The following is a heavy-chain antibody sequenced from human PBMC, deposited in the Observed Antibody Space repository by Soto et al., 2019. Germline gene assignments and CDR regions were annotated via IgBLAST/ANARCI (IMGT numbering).Heavy chain of an antibody. CDR1: GDTFSSYA. J-gene: IGHJ4*02. V-gene: IGHV1-69*13. CDR3: ARAKSGKTYYFDY. D-gene: IGHD6-25*01. Sequence: SVKVSCKASGDTFSSYAISWVRQAPGQGLEWMGGIIPIFGTANYAQKFQGRVTITADESTSTAYMELSSLRSEDTAVYYCARAKSGKTYYFDYWGQGTLVTVSS. CDR2: IIPIFGTA.